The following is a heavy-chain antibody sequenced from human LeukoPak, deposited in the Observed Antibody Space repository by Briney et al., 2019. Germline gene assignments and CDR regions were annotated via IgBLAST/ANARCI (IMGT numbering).Heavy chain of an antibody. V-gene: IGHV3-64*01. CDR1: GSTFSSYA. Sequence: GGSLRLSCAASGSTFSSYAMHWVRQAPGKGLEYVSAISSNGGSTYYANSVKGRFTISRDNSKNTLYLQMGSLRAEDMAVYYCARVRGYCSSTSCYSEGGYYYYYYMDVWGKGTTVTVSS. J-gene: IGHJ6*03. CDR3: ARVRGYCSSTSCYSEGGYYYYYYMDV. D-gene: IGHD2-2*01. CDR2: ISSNGGST.